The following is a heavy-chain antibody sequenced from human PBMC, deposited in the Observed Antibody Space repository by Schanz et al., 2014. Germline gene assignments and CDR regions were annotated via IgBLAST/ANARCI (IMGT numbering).Heavy chain of an antibody. CDR1: GGSISSGGYY. V-gene: IGHV4-61*02. Sequence: QVQLQESGPGLVKPSQTLSLTCTVSGGSISSGGYYWSWIRQHPGKGLEWIGRVYTSGSTNYNPALKRRVTISVDTSKNQFSLKLRSVTAADTAVYYCARDRGHGDLPGDIWGQGTMVTVSS. J-gene: IGHJ3*02. CDR2: VYTSGST. CDR3: ARDRGHGDLPGDI. D-gene: IGHD4-17*01.